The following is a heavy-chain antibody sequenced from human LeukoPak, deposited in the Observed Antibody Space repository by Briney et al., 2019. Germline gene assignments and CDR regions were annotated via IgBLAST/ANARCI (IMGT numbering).Heavy chain of an antibody. Sequence: GGSLRLSCAASGFTVGTNCMTWVRQAPGKGLEWVSTIYSGGTTYYADSVMGRFTISRDNSKNTLYLQMNSLRVEDTAVYYCARALTTGGRTDYWGQGTLVTVSS. CDR2: IYSGGTT. V-gene: IGHV3-53*01. J-gene: IGHJ4*02. CDR3: ARALTTGGRTDY. CDR1: GFTVGTNC. D-gene: IGHD4-17*01.